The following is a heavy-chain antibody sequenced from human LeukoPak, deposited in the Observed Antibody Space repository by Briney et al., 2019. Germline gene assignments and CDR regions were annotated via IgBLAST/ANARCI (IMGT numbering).Heavy chain of an antibody. CDR3: AKDRSVTMFRGNWFDP. D-gene: IGHD3-10*01. CDR1: GFIFNSYA. V-gene: IGHV3-23*01. CDR2: ISGSADRT. J-gene: IGHJ5*02. Sequence: GGSLRLSCTTSGFIFNSYAMNWVRQAPGKGLEWVSAISGSADRTKYADSVKGRFTISRDNSKNTVYLQMHNVRAEDTAVYYCAKDRSVTMFRGNWFDPWGQGTLVTVSS.